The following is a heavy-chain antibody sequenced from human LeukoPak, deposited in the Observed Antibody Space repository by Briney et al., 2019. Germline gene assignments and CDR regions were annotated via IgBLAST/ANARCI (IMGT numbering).Heavy chain of an antibody. J-gene: IGHJ6*02. V-gene: IGHV3-21*01. CDR3: ARARGRGYYYGSGTSYYYGMDV. CDR1: GFTFSSYS. CDR2: ISSSSSYI. D-gene: IGHD3-10*01. Sequence: GGSLRLSCAASGFTFSSYSMNWVRQAPGKGLEWVSSISSSSSYIYYADSVKGRFTISRDNAKNSLYLQMNSLRAEDTAVYYCARARGRGYYYGSGTSYYYGMDVWGQGTTVTVSS.